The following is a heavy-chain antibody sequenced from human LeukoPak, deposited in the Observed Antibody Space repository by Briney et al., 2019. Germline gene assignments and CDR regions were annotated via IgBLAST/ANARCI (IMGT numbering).Heavy chain of an antibody. CDR3: ARVIPRRFPIVVVPAAQYNWFDP. Sequence: KPSETLSLTCAVYGGSFSGYYWSWIRQPPGKGLEWIGEINHSGSTNYNPSLKSRVTISVDTSKNQFSLKLSSVTAADTAVYYCARVIPRRFPIVVVPAAQYNWFDPWGQGTLVTVSS. CDR1: GGSFSGYY. V-gene: IGHV4-34*01. CDR2: INHSGST. J-gene: IGHJ5*02. D-gene: IGHD2-2*01.